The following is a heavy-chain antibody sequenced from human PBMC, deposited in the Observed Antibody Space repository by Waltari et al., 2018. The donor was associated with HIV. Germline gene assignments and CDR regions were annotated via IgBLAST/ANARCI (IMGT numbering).Heavy chain of an antibody. J-gene: IGHJ4*02. D-gene: IGHD2-21*01. CDR3: ARDFLVGQKIAGYDY. Sequence: QVQLTQSGAEVKRPGASVQVSCKASGYIFSNSDINWVRQATGQGLEWMGWMNPKSGNTGYAQKFQDRVTMTRNTSIGTAFLDLNTLTFEDTAVYYCARDFLVGQKIAGYDYWGQGSLVTVSS. CDR1: GYIFSNSD. CDR2: MNPKSGNT. V-gene: IGHV1-8*02.